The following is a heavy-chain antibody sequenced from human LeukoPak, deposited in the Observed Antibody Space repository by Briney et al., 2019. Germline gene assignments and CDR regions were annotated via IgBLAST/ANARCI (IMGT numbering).Heavy chain of an antibody. D-gene: IGHD6-13*01. CDR3: ARHLWNSSSWYYYYYGMDV. Sequence: GGSLRLSCAASGFTFSSYWMSWVRQAPGKGLEWVANIKQDGSEKYYVDSVKGRFTISRDNAKNSLYLQMNSLRAEDTAVYYCARHLWNSSSWYYYYYGMDVWGQGTTVTVYS. V-gene: IGHV3-7*01. CDR1: GFTFSSYW. J-gene: IGHJ6*02. CDR2: IKQDGSEK.